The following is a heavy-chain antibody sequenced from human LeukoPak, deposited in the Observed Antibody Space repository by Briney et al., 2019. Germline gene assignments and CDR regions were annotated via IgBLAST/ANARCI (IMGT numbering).Heavy chain of an antibody. CDR2: IYYSGST. J-gene: IGHJ4*02. Sequence: SETLSLTCTVSGASISSSSYYWGWIRQPPGKGLEWIGSIYYSGSTYYNPSLKSRVTISVDASKNQFSLKLNSVTAADTAVYYCARHDVTIFGVVSATHFDYWGQGTLVTVSS. CDR1: GASISSSSYY. D-gene: IGHD3-3*01. V-gene: IGHV4-39*01. CDR3: ARHDVTIFGVVSATHFDY.